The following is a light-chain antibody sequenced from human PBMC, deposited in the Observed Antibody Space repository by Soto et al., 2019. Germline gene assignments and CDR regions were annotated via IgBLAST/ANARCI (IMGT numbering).Light chain of an antibody. CDR2: AAS. J-gene: IGKJ4*01. Sequence: DIQMTQSPSSLSASVGDRVTITCRASQGIGKCLAWYHQKPGKGPTVLIYAASTLQSGVPSRFSGSGSGTDCTLTISSLKTEDIATYFCQQCENLPLTFGGGTKVDIK. V-gene: IGKV1-27*01. CDR1: QGIGKC. CDR3: QQCENLPLT.